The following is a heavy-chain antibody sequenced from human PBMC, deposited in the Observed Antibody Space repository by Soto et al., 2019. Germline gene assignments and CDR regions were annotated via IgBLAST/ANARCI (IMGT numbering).Heavy chain of an antibody. V-gene: IGHV5-10-1*01. CDR2: IDPSDSYT. CDR3: ARKPNWNPPDY. CDR1: GYSFTSYL. J-gene: IGHJ4*02. Sequence: PGESLKISFKGSGYSFTSYLISWVRQMPVKGLEWMGRIDPSDSYTNYSPYFQGHVTISADKSISTAYLQWSSLKASDTAMYYCARKPNWNPPDYWGQGTLVTVSS. D-gene: IGHD1-20*01.